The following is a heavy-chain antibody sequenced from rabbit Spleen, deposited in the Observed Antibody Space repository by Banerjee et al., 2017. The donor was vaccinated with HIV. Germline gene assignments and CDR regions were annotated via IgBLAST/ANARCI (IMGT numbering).Heavy chain of an antibody. D-gene: IGHD4-1*01. J-gene: IGHJ4*01. V-gene: IGHV1S45*01. CDR3: ARDLAGAIGWNFYL. CDR2: INASTGKP. Sequence: QEQLVESGGGLVQPEGSLTLTCKASGFSFSDRDVMCWVRQAPGKGLQWIACINASTGKPVYATWASGRFTISRTSSTTVTLRMTSLTAADRATYFCARDLAGAIGWNFYLWGPGTLAPS. CDR1: GFSFSDRDV.